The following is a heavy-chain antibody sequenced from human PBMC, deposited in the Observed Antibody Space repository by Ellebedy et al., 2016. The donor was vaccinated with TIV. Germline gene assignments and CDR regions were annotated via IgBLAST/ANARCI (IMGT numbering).Heavy chain of an antibody. CDR2: INHSGST. CDR1: GGSFSGYY. J-gene: IGHJ5*02. Sequence: SETLSLTCAVYGGSFSGYYWSWIRQPPGKGLEWIGEINHSGSTNYNPSLKSRVTISVDTSKNQFSLKLSSVTAADTAVYYCARDRWFDPWGQGTLVTVSS. V-gene: IGHV4-34*01. CDR3: ARDRWFDP.